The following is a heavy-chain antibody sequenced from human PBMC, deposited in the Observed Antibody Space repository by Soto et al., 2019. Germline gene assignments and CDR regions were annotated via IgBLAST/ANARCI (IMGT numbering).Heavy chain of an antibody. CDR2: IYSGGST. CDR1: GFTFSIND. CDR3: ATRPLLPGAP. V-gene: IGHV3-53*01. D-gene: IGHD3-22*01. Sequence: EVQLVESGGGLIQPGGSLRLSCAASGFTFSINDMNWVRQAPGKGLELVSLIYSGGSTYYADSVKCRFTISRDNSKNTLYLQMSSLRAEDTAVYYCATRPLLPGAPWGQGTMVTVSS. J-gene: IGHJ3*01.